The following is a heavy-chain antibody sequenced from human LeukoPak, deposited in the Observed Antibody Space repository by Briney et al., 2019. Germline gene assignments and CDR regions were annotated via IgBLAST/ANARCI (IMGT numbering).Heavy chain of an antibody. CDR2: ISGSGGSI. V-gene: IGHV3-23*01. D-gene: IGHD3-10*01. CDR3: AKPPFGSGSDYNILSFDY. J-gene: IGHJ4*02. Sequence: GGSLRLSCAASGFTFSSYEMNWVRQGPGKGLEWVSAISGSGGSIDYADSVKGRFFISRDNFKNTLYLQMNNLRAEDTAVYYCAKPPFGSGSDYNILSFDYWGQGTLVTVSS. CDR1: GFTFSSYE.